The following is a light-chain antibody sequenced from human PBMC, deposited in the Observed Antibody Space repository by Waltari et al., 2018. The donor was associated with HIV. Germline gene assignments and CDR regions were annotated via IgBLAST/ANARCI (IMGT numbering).Light chain of an antibody. CDR1: QSLSSTY. CDR2: DAS. Sequence: EIELTQSPDTLSLSPGERATLSCRASQSLSSTYLAWYQQQPGQAPRLLIYDASNRATGIPDRFSGSGSGTDFTLTISRLEPEDFAVYFCQHDGNSPPDYTFGQGTKLEIK. J-gene: IGKJ2*01. CDR3: QHDGNSPPDYT. V-gene: IGKV3-20*01.